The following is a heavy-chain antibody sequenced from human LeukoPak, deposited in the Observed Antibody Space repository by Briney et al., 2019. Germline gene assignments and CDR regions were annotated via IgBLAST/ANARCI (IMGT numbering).Heavy chain of an antibody. V-gene: IGHV3-21*01. CDR1: GFTFSSYS. J-gene: IGHJ4*02. Sequence: GGSLRLSCAASGFTFSSYSMNWVRQAPGKGLEWVSSISSSSYIYYADSVKGRFTISRDNAKNSLYLQMNSLRAEDTAVYYCARDNRLLAADYWGQGTLVTVSS. D-gene: IGHD2/OR15-2a*01. CDR2: ISSSSYI. CDR3: ARDNRLLAADY.